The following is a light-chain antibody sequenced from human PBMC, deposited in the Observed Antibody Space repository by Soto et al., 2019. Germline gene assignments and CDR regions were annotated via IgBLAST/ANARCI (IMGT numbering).Light chain of an antibody. Sequence: DIVMTQSPATLSVSPGERATLSCRASQSVSSKLAWYQQTPGQAPRLLIYGASTRATGIPARFSGSGSGTECTLTISSLQSEDFAVYYCQQYNNWPPISFGQGTRLEIK. CDR1: QSVSSK. J-gene: IGKJ5*01. CDR3: QQYNNWPPIS. CDR2: GAS. V-gene: IGKV3-15*01.